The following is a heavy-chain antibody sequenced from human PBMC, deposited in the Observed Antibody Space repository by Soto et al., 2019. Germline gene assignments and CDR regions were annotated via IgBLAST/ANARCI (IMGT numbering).Heavy chain of an antibody. Sequence: ASVKVSCKASGYTFTSYDINWVRQATGQGLEWMGWMNPNSGNTGYAQKLQGRVTMTTDTSTSTAYMELRSLRSDDTAVYYCARDLAVGLVDYWGQGTLVTVSS. D-gene: IGHD6-19*01. CDR1: GYTFTSYD. V-gene: IGHV1-8*01. J-gene: IGHJ4*02. CDR3: ARDLAVGLVDY. CDR2: MNPNSGNT.